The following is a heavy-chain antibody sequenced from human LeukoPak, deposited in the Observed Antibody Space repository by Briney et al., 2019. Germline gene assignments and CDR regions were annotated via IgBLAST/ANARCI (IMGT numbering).Heavy chain of an antibody. V-gene: IGHV6-1*01. J-gene: IGHJ6*02. Sequence: SQTLSLTCAISGDSVPSNSAAWNWIRQSPSRGLEWLGRTYYRSKWYNGYAVSVKSRITINPDTSKNQFSLQLNSVTPEDTAVYYCARDLEKHAFYYYYGMDVWGQGTTVTVSS. D-gene: IGHD3-3*02. CDR2: TYYRSKWYN. CDR3: ARDLEKHAFYYYYGMDV. CDR1: GDSVPSNSAA.